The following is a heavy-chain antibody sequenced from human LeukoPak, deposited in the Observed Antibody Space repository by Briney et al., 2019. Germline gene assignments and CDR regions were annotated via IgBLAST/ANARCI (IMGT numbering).Heavy chain of an antibody. D-gene: IGHD6-13*01. CDR3: ARGGSSWYYYYMGV. J-gene: IGHJ6*03. V-gene: IGHV3-20*01. CDR2: INWNGGST. CDR1: GFTFDDYG. Sequence: GGSLRLSCAASGFTFDDYGMSWVRQAPGKGLEWVSGINWNGGSTGYADSVKGRFTISRDNAKNSLYLQMNSLRAEDAALYHCARGGSSWYYYYMGVWGKGTTVTVSS.